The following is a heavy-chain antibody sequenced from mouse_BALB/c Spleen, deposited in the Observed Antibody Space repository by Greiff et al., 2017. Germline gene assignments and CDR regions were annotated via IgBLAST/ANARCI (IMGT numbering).Heavy chain of an antibody. V-gene: IGHV5-6-4*01. J-gene: IGHJ2*01. CDR1: GFTFSSYT. CDR2: ISSGGSYT. D-gene: IGHD3-3*01. Sequence: DVKLVESGGGLVKPGGSLKLSCAASGFTFSSYTMSWVRQTPEKRLEWVATISSGGSYTYYPDSVKGRFTISRDNAKNTLYLQLSSLKSEDTAMYYCTREGGDGDFDYWGQGTTLTVSS. CDR3: TREGGDGDFDY.